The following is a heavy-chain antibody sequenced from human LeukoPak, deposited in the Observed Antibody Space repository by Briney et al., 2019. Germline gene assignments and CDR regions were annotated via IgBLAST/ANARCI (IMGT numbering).Heavy chain of an antibody. V-gene: IGHV1-2*02. Sequence: ASVKVSCKSSGYTFTGSCMHWVRQAPGQELEWMGWINPNSGGTNYAQKFQGRVTMTRDTSISTTYMELSRLRSDDTAVYYCARDLRIAARPSWFDPWGQGTLVTVSS. CDR3: ARDLRIAARPSWFDP. CDR1: GYTFTGSC. CDR2: INPNSGGT. J-gene: IGHJ5*02. D-gene: IGHD6-6*01.